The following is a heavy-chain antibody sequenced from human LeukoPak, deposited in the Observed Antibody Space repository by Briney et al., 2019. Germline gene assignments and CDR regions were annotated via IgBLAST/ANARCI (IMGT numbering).Heavy chain of an antibody. V-gene: IGHV3-74*01. CDR2: IDPDGSST. CDR1: GFTFSSYW. Sequence: GGSLRLSCAASGFTFSSYWMHWVRQAPGKGLVWVSRIDPDGSSTNYADSVKGRFTISRDNAKNTLYLQMNSLRAEDTAVYYCASGTNYYDSSGYYVRGKNFDYWGQGTLVTVSS. J-gene: IGHJ4*02. D-gene: IGHD3-22*01. CDR3: ASGTNYYDSSGYYVRGKNFDY.